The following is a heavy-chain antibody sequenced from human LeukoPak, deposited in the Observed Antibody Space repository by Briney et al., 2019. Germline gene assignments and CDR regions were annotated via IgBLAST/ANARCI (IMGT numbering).Heavy chain of an antibody. D-gene: IGHD1-1*01. Sequence: GGSLRLSCAASGFTFSRYAMSWVRQVPGKGLEWVSGISGTGDKTYSADSVQGRFTISRDNSKSTLYLQMKSLRADDSAIYYCAAILLDLNYYFFDFWGQGTLVTVSS. CDR1: GFTFSRYA. CDR3: AAILLDLNYYFFDF. V-gene: IGHV3-23*01. J-gene: IGHJ4*02. CDR2: ISGTGDKT.